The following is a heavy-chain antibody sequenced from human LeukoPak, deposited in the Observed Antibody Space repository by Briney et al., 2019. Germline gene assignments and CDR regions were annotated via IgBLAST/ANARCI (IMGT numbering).Heavy chain of an antibody. Sequence: ASVKVSCKASGYTFTGYYMHWVRQAPGQGLEWMGRINPNSGGTNYAQKFQGRVTITWDTSISTAYMELSRLRSDDTAVYYCAREAMIVVGAFDIWGQGTMVTVSS. J-gene: IGHJ3*02. V-gene: IGHV1-2*06. CDR3: AREAMIVVGAFDI. CDR2: INPNSGGT. D-gene: IGHD3-22*01. CDR1: GYTFTGYY.